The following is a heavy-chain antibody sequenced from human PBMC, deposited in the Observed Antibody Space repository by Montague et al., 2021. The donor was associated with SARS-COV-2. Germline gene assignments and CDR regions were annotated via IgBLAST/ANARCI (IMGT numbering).Heavy chain of an antibody. Sequence: TLSLTCTVSGGSISSGSYYWSWIRQPARKGLEWIGRIYTSGSTNYNPSLKSRVTISVDTSKNQFSLKLSSVTAADTAVYYCAGGPAATYYYGMDVWGQGTPVTVSS. CDR3: AGGPAATYYYGMDV. CDR1: GGSISSGSYY. D-gene: IGHD2-15*01. CDR2: IYTSGST. V-gene: IGHV4-61*02. J-gene: IGHJ6*02.